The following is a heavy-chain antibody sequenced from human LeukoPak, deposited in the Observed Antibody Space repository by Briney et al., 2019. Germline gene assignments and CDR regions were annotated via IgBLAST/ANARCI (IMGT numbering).Heavy chain of an antibody. D-gene: IGHD3-16*01. CDR2: IYYSGST. V-gene: IGHV4-59*12. Sequence: SETLSLTCTVSGGSISNNYWSWIRQPPGKGLEWIGYIYYSGSTNYNPSLKSRVTISVDTSKNRFYLKLSSVTAADTAVYYCARDRGSSALFEDYWGQGTLVTVSS. CDR3: ARDRGSSALFEDY. CDR1: GGSISNNY. J-gene: IGHJ4*02.